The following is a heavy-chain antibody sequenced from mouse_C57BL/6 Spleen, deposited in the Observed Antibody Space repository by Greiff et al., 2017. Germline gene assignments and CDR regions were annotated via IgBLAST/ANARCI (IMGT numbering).Heavy chain of an antibody. CDR2: INYDGSST. V-gene: IGHV5-16*01. CDR1: GFTFSDYY. CDR3: AREGDYTYAMDY. J-gene: IGHJ4*01. Sequence: EVKLQESEGGLVQPGSSMKLSCTASGFTFSDYYMAWVRQVPEKGLEWVANINYDGSSTYYLDSLKSRFIISRENAKNILYLQMSSLKSEDTATYYCAREGDYTYAMDYWGQGTSVTVSS. D-gene: IGHD2-4*01.